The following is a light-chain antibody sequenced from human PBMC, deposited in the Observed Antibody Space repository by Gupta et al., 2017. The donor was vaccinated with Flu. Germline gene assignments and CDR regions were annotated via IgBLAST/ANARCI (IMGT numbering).Light chain of an antibody. CDR2: KAS. CDR1: QNINNW. J-gene: IGKJ4*01. V-gene: IGKV1-5*03. Sequence: DIQMTQSPSSLSASVGDRVTITCRASQNINNWLAWYQQRPGKPPKLLIYKASNLQIGVPSRFSGSEAGTEFTLTISNLQADDSATYYCQQHIGSPVTFGGGTKVEIK. CDR3: QQHIGSPVT.